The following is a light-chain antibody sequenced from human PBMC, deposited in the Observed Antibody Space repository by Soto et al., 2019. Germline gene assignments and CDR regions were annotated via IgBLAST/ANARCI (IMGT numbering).Light chain of an antibody. V-gene: IGKV3-20*01. J-gene: IGKJ4*01. Sequence: EIVLTQSPGTLSLSPGERATLSCRASQSVSSDYLSWYQQKPGQPPRLLIYGASYRATGIPDRFSGGGSGTDFTPTISRLEAEDFAVYYCQQYGSTPPVTFGGGTKVEIK. CDR3: QQYGSTPPVT. CDR1: QSVSSDY. CDR2: GAS.